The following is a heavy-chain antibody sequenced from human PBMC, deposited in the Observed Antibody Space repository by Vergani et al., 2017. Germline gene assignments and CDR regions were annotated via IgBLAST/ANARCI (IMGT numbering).Heavy chain of an antibody. CDR3: ARKKYYYCKDYYQVEPFGY. J-gene: IGHJ4*01. Sequence: EVQLQESGGGLVKPGGSLRVSCAASGFSFSTYSINWVRQAPGKGLEWVSSISGRSNYIYYADSLKGRFTISRDNSKNSVYLQMNSLRAEDTAIYYCARKKYYYCKDYYQVEPFGYLGQGTLVTGSS. CDR2: ISGRSNYI. D-gene: IGHD2/OR15-2a*01. V-gene: IGHV3-21*06. CDR1: GFSFSTYS.